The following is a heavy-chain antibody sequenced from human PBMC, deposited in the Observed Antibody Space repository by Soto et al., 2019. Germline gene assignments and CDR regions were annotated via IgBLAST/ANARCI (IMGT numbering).Heavy chain of an antibody. CDR1: GYTFTDYY. V-gene: IGHV1-2*02. D-gene: IGHD4-4*01. J-gene: IGHJ6*02. CDR2: INPNSGGT. CDR3: ARARGTAVSELYHYYGMDV. Sequence: VASVKVSCKASGYTFTDYYMHWVRQAPGQGLEWMGCINPNSGGTIYAQKFQGRVTMTGDTSISTAYMELSRLRSDDTAMYYCARARGTAVSELYHYYGMDVWAKGPRSPSP.